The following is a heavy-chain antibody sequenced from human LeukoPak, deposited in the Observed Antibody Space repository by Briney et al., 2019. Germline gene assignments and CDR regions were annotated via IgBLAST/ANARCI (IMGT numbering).Heavy chain of an antibody. Sequence: PGGSLRLSCAASGFSFSSYAMTWVRQAPGKGLEWVTLISYDGNNKYSADSVKGRFTISRDNSKNTLYLQMNSLSAEDTAVYYCARDLKGNGCLDYWGQGTLVTVSS. CDR3: ARDLKGNGCLDY. V-gene: IGHV3-30-3*01. CDR1: GFSFSSYA. D-gene: IGHD2-8*01. J-gene: IGHJ4*02. CDR2: ISYDGNNK.